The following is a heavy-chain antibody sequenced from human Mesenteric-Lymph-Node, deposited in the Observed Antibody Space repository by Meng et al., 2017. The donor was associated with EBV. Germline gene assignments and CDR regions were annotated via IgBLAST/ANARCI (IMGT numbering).Heavy chain of an antibody. CDR3: ARMGCSSTSCYVGWFDP. J-gene: IGHJ5*02. Sequence: QVRLVQSGAEVKKPGASVKVSCKASGYTFTGYYMHWVRQAPGQGLEWMGWINPNSGGTNYAQKFQGWVTMTRDTSISTAYMELSRLRSDDTAVYYCARMGCSSTSCYVGWFDPWGQGTLVTVSS. CDR1: GYTFTGYY. CDR2: INPNSGGT. V-gene: IGHV1-2*04. D-gene: IGHD2-2*01.